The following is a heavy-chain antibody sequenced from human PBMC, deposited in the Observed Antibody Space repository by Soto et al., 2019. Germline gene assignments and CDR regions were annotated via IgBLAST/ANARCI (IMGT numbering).Heavy chain of an antibody. D-gene: IGHD2-15*01. CDR2: SRNKAKSHTT. CDR3: ARYLVVGDSFYGIDV. V-gene: IGHV3-72*01. CDR1: GFSCSDHY. J-gene: IGHJ6*02. Sequence: EVQLVESGGGLVQPGGSLRLSCAASGFSCSDHYMDWVRQAPGQGLEWVGRSRNKAKSHTTDFAASVKGRFTISRDDSKNSLYLEMNSLKTEDTAVYYCARYLVVGDSFYGIDVWGQGTTVTVSS.